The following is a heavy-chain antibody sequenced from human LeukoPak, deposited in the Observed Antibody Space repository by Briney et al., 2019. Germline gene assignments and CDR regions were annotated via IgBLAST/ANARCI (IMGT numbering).Heavy chain of an antibody. Sequence: GGSPRLSCAASGFTFSSYGMHWVRQAPGKGLEWVAVISYDGSNKYYADSVKGRFTISRDNSKNTLYLQMNSLRAEDTAVYYCAKGEGTVDIRIWGQGTMVTVSS. J-gene: IGHJ3*02. CDR1: GFTFSSYG. CDR3: AKGEGTVDIRI. CDR2: ISYDGSNK. V-gene: IGHV3-30*18. D-gene: IGHD5-12*01.